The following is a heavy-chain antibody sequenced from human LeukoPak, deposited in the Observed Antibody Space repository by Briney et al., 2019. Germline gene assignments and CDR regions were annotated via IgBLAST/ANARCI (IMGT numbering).Heavy chain of an antibody. V-gene: IGHV3-23*01. CDR1: GFTFSSYA. Sequence: GGSQRLSCAASGFTFSSYAMSWVRQSPGKGLEWVSTISGSGDSTYYADSVKGRFTISRDSSKKTLYLQTSSLRAEDTAVYYCAKTRGYCSGGTCYQDYWGQGTLVTVSS. D-gene: IGHD2-15*01. CDR3: AKTRGYCSGGTCYQDY. CDR2: ISGSGDST. J-gene: IGHJ4*02.